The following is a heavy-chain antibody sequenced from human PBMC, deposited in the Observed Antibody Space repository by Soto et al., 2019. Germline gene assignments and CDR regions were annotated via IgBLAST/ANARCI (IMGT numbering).Heavy chain of an antibody. CDR3: ATPYSSSPHDAFDI. Sequence: SETLSLTCTVSGASISSYYWSWIRQPPGKGLEWMGFTYHRGTTNYNPSLKSRVTIVVDTSKNQFSLRLRSVTAADTAVYYCATPYSSSPHDAFDIWGQGTMVTVSS. CDR2: TYHRGTT. J-gene: IGHJ3*02. V-gene: IGHV4-59*13. D-gene: IGHD6-6*01. CDR1: GASISSYY.